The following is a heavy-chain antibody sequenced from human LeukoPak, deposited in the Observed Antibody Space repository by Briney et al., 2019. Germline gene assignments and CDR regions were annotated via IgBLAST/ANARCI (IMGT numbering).Heavy chain of an antibody. CDR2: IKSDGGGT. J-gene: IGHJ4*02. Sequence: PGGSLRLSCAASGFTFSSYWMHCVRQAPGKGLVWVSRIKSDGGGTTYADSVKGRFTISRDNAKNTLYLQMNSLRAEDTAVYFCAREFRKPSTGDWGQGTLVTVSS. CDR1: GFTFSSYW. V-gene: IGHV3-74*01. D-gene: IGHD1-14*01. CDR3: AREFRKPSTGD.